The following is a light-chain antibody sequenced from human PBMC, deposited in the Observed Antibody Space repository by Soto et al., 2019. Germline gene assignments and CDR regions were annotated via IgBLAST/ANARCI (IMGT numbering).Light chain of an antibody. CDR3: CSYGGRILVI. V-gene: IGLV2-14*01. CDR1: SSDIGAYNY. CDR2: AVS. Sequence: QSALTQPASVSGSPGQSITISCTGTSSDIGAYNYVSWYQQYPGKAPRLLIYAVSNRPSGVSDRFSGSKSGNTASLTISGLQAEDEAHYYCCSYGGRILVIFGEGTKATVL. J-gene: IGLJ2*01.